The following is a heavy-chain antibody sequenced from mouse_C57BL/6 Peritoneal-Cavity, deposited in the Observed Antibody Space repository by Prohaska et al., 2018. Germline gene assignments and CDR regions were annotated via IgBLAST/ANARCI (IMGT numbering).Heavy chain of an antibody. J-gene: IGHJ2*01. CDR2: INPSNGGT. CDR3: ARKETAQAHFDY. Sequence: WVKQRPGQGLEWIGNINPSNGGTNYNEKFKSKATLTVDKSSSTAYMQLSSLTSEDSAVYYCARKETAQAHFDYWGQGTTLTVSS. V-gene: IGHV1-53*01. D-gene: IGHD3-2*02.